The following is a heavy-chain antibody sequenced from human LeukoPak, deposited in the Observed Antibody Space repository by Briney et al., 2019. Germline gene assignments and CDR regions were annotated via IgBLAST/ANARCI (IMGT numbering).Heavy chain of an antibody. V-gene: IGHV1-69*05. D-gene: IGHD2-2*01. CDR1: GGSFSSNI. CDR3: ARGWGIPAPISWFDP. CDR2: IVPIFGKT. J-gene: IGHJ5*02. Sequence: ASVKVSCKASGGSFSSNIIGWVRQAPGQGLEWMGGIVPIFGKTKYAQKFQGRVTITTDESSSTAYMELSSLRSDDTAIYYCARGWGIPAPISWFDPWGQEPLPPSP.